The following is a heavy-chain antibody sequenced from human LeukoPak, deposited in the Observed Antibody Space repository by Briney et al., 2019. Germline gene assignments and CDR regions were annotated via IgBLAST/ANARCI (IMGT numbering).Heavy chain of an antibody. CDR1: GGSISSYY. CDR2: IYYSGST. D-gene: IGHD2-2*01. J-gene: IGHJ4*02. V-gene: IGHV4-59*12. Sequence: SETLSLTCAVSGGSISSYYWSWIRQHPGKGLEWIGYIYYSGSTYYNPSLKSRVTISVDTSKNQFSLKLSSVTAADTAVYYCAREYCSSNSCFGYFDYWDQGTLVTVSS. CDR3: AREYCSSNSCFGYFDY.